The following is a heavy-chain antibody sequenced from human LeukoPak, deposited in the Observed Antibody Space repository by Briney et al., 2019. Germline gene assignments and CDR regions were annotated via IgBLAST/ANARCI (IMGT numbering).Heavy chain of an antibody. V-gene: IGHV4-34*12. J-gene: IGHJ5*02. CDR3: ARADLGYCGISTCYLNWFDT. D-gene: IGHD2-2*01. CDR2: IIEKGNA. CDR1: GGSFSSYS. Sequence: PSETLSLTCALYGGSFSSYSWSWTWIRQTPEKGLEWIGEIIEKGNANYNPSLKSRVTISIDNSKNQFSLKMTSVTAADTAVYYCARADLGYCGISTCYLNWFDTWSQGTLVTVSS.